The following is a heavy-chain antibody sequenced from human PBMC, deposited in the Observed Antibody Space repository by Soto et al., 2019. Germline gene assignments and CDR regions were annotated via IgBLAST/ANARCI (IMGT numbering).Heavy chain of an antibody. D-gene: IGHD3-22*01. CDR1: GYHFTNYW. Sequence: EVQLVQSGAEVKKSGESLKISCKGSGYHFTNYWIGWVRQVPGKGLEWMGFIYPSDSDTRYSPSFQGQVTISADKSISTAYLQWSSQKASDTAMYYCARQIGALSTTDFTYWGQGTLVTVSS. V-gene: IGHV5-51*01. CDR2: IYPSDSDT. CDR3: ARQIGALSTTDFTY. J-gene: IGHJ4*02.